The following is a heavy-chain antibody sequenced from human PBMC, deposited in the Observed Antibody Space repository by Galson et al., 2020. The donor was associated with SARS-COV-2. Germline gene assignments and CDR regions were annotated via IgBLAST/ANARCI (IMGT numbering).Heavy chain of an antibody. CDR2: ISDNGDKT. CDR1: GFTFRNYA. V-gene: IGHV3-64*02. Sequence: GGSLRLSCVASGFTFRNYAMHWVRQAPGKGLEYVSGISDNGDKTPYADSVKGRFTISRDNSKNTLYLQMDSLRVEETAVYYCARGQDEGWDCDYWGQGTLVTVSS. CDR3: ARGQDEGWDCDY. D-gene: IGHD6-19*01. J-gene: IGHJ4*02.